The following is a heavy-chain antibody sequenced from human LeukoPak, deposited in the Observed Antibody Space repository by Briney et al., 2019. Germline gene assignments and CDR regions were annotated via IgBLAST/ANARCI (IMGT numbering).Heavy chain of an antibody. D-gene: IGHD1-26*01. J-gene: IGHJ4*02. V-gene: IGHV4-31*03. CDR2: ISYTGGT. CDR3: ARIIVGASFDY. CDR1: GGSVNNGPYY. Sequence: SETLSLTCTVSGGSVNNGPYYWSWIRQHPGKGLEWIGYISYTGGTYYNPSLESRVSMSVDTSKNQFSLKLSSVTAADTAMYYCARIIVGASFDYWGQGTLVAVSS.